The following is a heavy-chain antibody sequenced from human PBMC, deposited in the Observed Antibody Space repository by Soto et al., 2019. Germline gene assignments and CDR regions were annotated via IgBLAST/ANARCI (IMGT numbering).Heavy chain of an antibody. CDR1: GGTFSSYA. V-gene: IGHV1-69*01. CDR3: ASAPHCSSTSCPIPRMDV. Sequence: QVQLVQSGAEVKKPGSSVKVSCKASGGTFSSYAISWVRQAPGQGLEWMGGIIPIFGTANYAQKFQGRVTITADESTSTAYMELSSLRSEDTAVYYCASAPHCSSTSCPIPRMDVLGQGTTVTVSS. CDR2: IIPIFGTA. D-gene: IGHD2-2*01. J-gene: IGHJ6*02.